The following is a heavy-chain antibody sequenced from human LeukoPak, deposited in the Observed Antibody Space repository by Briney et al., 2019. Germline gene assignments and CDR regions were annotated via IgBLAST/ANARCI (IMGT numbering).Heavy chain of an antibody. CDR3: ARPSSGAHFDF. Sequence: GESLQISCKGSGSTFTNFWIGWVRQMPGKGLEWMGIIYPGDSDTRYSPSFQGQVTISADKSISTAYLQWSSLKASDTAMYYCARPSSGAHFDFWGQGTLVTVSS. CDR1: GSTFTNFW. D-gene: IGHD6-19*01. CDR2: IYPGDSDT. V-gene: IGHV5-51*01. J-gene: IGHJ4*02.